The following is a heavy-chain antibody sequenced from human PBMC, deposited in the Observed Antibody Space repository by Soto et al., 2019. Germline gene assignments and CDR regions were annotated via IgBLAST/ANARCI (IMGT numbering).Heavy chain of an antibody. D-gene: IGHD3-10*01. V-gene: IGHV3-21*01. CDR2: ISASGDYI. J-gene: IGHJ4*02. CDR3: ARDLGPWSYLNPHDF. Sequence: GGSLRLSCTASGFNFNTYNMNWVRQAPGKGLEWVSSISASGDYIYYIDSVKGRFTISRDNAKNSLSLQMNSLRADDTALYYCARDLGPWSYLNPHDFWGQGTLVTVSS. CDR1: GFNFNTYN.